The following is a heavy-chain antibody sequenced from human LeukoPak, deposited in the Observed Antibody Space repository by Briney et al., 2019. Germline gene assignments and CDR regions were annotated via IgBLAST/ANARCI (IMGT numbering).Heavy chain of an antibody. CDR3: ARDRTDYGDYGNWFDP. D-gene: IGHD4-17*01. CDR1: GGSFSGYY. CDR2: INHSGST. J-gene: IGHJ5*02. Sequence: SETLSLTCAVYGGSFSGYYWSWIRQPPGKGLEWIGEINHSGSTNYNPSPKSRVAISVDTSKNQFSLKLSSVTAADTAVYYCARDRTDYGDYGNWFDPWGQGTLVTVSS. V-gene: IGHV4-34*01.